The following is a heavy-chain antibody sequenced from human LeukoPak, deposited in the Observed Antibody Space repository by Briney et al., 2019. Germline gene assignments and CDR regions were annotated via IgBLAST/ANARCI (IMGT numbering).Heavy chain of an antibody. D-gene: IGHD4-17*01. CDR2: INPNHNSGST. Sequence: ASVPVSCKSCGYTFTAYYLNGLRQAPGQGLEWMGWINPNHNSGSTNYAQKFQGRVTITSDTSISTAYLELRSLRSDDTAVYYCAVDYGDSNWGQGTLVTVSS. J-gene: IGHJ4*02. CDR3: AVDYGDSN. CDR1: GYTFTAYY. V-gene: IGHV1-2*02.